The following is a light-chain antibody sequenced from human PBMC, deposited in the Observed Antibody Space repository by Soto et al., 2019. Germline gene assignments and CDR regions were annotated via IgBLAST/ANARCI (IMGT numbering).Light chain of an antibody. CDR1: QSVSSSY. J-gene: IGKJ3*01. Sequence: ESVLTQSPGTLSMSPGERATLSCRASQSVSSSYSAWYQQKPGQAPRLLIYGASSRATGITDRFSGSGSGTDFTLTSSRLEPEDFAVYYCQQYGSSPFTFGPGTKVDIK. V-gene: IGKV3-20*01. CDR3: QQYGSSPFT. CDR2: GAS.